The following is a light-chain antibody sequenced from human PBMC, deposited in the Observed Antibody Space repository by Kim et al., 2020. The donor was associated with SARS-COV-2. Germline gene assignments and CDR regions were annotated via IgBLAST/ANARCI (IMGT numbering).Light chain of an antibody. CDR2: DAS. CDR3: QQRSYWPWT. V-gene: IGKV3-11*01. Sequence: EIVLTQSPGTLSLSPGERATLSCRASQSVSSYLAWYQQKLGQAPRLLIYDASNRATGIPARFSGSGSGTDFTLAISSLETEDFAIYYCQQRSYWPWTFGQGTKVDIK. J-gene: IGKJ1*01. CDR1: QSVSSY.